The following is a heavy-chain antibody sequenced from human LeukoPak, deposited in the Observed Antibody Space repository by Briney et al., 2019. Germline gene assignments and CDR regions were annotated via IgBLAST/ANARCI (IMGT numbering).Heavy chain of an antibody. V-gene: IGHV4-30-2*01. CDR1: GGSISSGGYS. J-gene: IGHJ4*02. Sequence: TLSLTYAVSGGSISSGGYSWSWIRQPPGKGLEWIGYIYHSGSTYYNPSLKSRVTISVDRSKNQFSLKLSSVTAADTAVYYCARGWGYYDSSGQLPFDYWGQGTLVTVSS. CDR3: ARGWGYYDSSGQLPFDY. CDR2: IYHSGST. D-gene: IGHD3-22*01.